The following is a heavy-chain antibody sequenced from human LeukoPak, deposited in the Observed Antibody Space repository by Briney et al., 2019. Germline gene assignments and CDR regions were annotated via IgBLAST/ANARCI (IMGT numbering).Heavy chain of an antibody. CDR2: VNPNSGNT. CDR1: GYTFTSYD. D-gene: IGHD3-10*01. CDR3: ARRLELPYYYYGMDV. V-gene: IGHV1-8*01. J-gene: IGHJ6*02. Sequence: ASVKVSCKASGYTFTSYDINWVRQATGQGLEWMGWVNPNSGNTGYAQKFQGRVTMTRNTSISTAYMELSSLRSEDTAVYYCARRLELPYYYYGMDVWGQGTTVTVSS.